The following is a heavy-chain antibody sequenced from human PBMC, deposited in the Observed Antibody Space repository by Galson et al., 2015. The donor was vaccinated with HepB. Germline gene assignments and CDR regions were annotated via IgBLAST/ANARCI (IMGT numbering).Heavy chain of an antibody. CDR3: AREGFIQNGYYFDY. D-gene: IGHD3-16*01. CDR1: GFTFSSYA. CDR2: ISYDGSNK. V-gene: IGHV3-30-3*01. Sequence: PLRLSCAAPGFTFSSYAMHCAGEAPGKGLEWVAVISYDGSNKYYADSVKGRFTISRDNSKNTLYLQMNSLRAEDTAVYYCAREGFIQNGYYFDYWGQGTLVTVSS. J-gene: IGHJ4*02.